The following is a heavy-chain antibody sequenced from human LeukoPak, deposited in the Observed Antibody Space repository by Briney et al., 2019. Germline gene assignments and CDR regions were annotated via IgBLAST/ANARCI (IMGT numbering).Heavy chain of an antibody. D-gene: IGHD3-10*01. CDR1: GGSISSGGYY. J-gene: IGHJ4*02. CDR3: ARIDITMVRGVTMCYFDY. V-gene: IGHV4-31*03. CDR2: IYYSGST. Sequence: SETLSLTCTVSGGSISSGGYYWSWIRQHPGKGLEGIGYIYYSGSTYYNPSLKSRVTISVDTSKNQFSLKLSSVTAADTAVYYCARIDITMVRGVTMCYFDYWGQGTLVTVSS.